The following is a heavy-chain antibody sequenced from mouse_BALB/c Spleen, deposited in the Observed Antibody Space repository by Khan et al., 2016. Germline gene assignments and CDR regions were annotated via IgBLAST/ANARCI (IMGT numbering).Heavy chain of an antibody. CDR2: INPDTSTI. J-gene: IGHJ2*01. V-gene: IGHV4-1*02. CDR3: ARNNYGTSPYYFDY. CDR1: GFDFSGYW. D-gene: IGHD1-1*01. Sequence: EVELEESGGGLVQSGGSLKLSCAASGFDFSGYWMSWVRQAPGKGLEWIGEINPDTSTINYTPSLKDKFIISRDNAKNTLYLQMSKVRSEDTALYYCARNNYGTSPYYFDYWCQGTTLTVSS.